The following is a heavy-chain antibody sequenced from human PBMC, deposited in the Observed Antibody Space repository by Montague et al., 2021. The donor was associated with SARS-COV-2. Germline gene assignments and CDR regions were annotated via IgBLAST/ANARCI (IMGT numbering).Heavy chain of an antibody. CDR3: ARSIPPNPTDD. CDR1: GFTFSSFA. CDR2: ISTSSSYI. Sequence: SLRLSCAATGFTFSSFAMRWVRQAPGKGLEWVSSISTSSSYIYYADSVKGRFTISRDNAKNSLYLQMNSLRAEDTAVYYCARSIPPNPTDDWGQGTLVTVSS. J-gene: IGHJ4*02. D-gene: IGHD1-14*01. V-gene: IGHV3-21*01.